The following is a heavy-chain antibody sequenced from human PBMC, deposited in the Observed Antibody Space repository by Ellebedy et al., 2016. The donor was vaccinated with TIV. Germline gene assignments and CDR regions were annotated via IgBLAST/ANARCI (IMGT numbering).Heavy chain of an antibody. D-gene: IGHD6-19*01. V-gene: IGHV1-18*01. Sequence: AASVKVSCKASGYTFTSYGISWVRQAPGQGLEWMGWISAYNGNTNYAQKLQGRVTMTTDTSTSTAYMELRSLRSDDTAVYYCARNLAVAGYYYFDYWGQGTLVTVSS. J-gene: IGHJ4*02. CDR1: GYTFTSYG. CDR2: ISAYNGNT. CDR3: ARNLAVAGYYYFDY.